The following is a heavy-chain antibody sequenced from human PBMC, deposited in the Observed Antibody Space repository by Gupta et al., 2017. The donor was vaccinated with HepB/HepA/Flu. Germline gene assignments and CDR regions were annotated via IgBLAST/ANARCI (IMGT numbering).Heavy chain of an antibody. J-gene: IGHJ4*02. CDR1: GYTFTGCY. CDR2: INPNSGGT. V-gene: IGHV1-2*02. D-gene: IGHD6-19*01. CDR3: AREGRGGIAVAGDFDY. Sequence: QVQLVQSGAEAKKPGASVKVSCKASGYTFTGCYMHWVRQAPGQGLEWMGWINPNSGGTNYAQKFQGRVTMTRDTSISTAYMELSRLRSDDTAVYYCAREGRGGIAVAGDFDYWGQGTLVTVSS.